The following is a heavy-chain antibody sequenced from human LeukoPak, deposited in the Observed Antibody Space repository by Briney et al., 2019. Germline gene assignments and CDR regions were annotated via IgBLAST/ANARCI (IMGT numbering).Heavy chain of an antibody. D-gene: IGHD1-26*01. J-gene: IGHJ4*02. CDR3: TTNVLRWEHFDY. V-gene: IGHV3-15*01. CDR1: GFTFRNAW. CDR2: IRSETDDGTT. Sequence: GGSLRLSCTASGFTFRNAWMSWVRRAPGKGRAWVGRIRSETDDGTTDYAAPVKGRVTISRDDSKNTLYLQMNNLNTEDTAVYYCTTNVLRWEHFDYWGQGTLVTVSS.